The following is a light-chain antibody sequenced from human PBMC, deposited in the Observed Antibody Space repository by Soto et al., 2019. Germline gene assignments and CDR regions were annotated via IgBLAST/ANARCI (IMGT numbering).Light chain of an antibody. CDR1: RSISSSY. CDR3: HQSAISPGT. V-gene: IGKV3-20*01. CDR2: GAS. Sequence: EIVLTQSPGTLSLSPGEGAALSCRASRSISSSYLDWYQQKPGQAPRLLIYGASSRATGIPDRFSGSGSGTDFTLTISRLETEDFAVYYCHQSAISPGTFGPGTTVDI. J-gene: IGKJ3*01.